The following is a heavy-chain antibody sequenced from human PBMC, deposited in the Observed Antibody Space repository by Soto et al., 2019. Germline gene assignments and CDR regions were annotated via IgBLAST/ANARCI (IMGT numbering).Heavy chain of an antibody. J-gene: IGHJ4*02. CDR3: ARDEGATGGWDFFDY. CDR2: ISYDGSNK. Sequence: QVQLVESGGGVVQPGRSLRLSCAASGFTFNNYAMHWVRQAPGKGLEWVAVISYDGSNKYYADSVKGRFIISRDNSKNTLYLQMNSLRAEDTAVYYCARDEGATGGWDFFDYWGQGTLVTVSS. CDR1: GFTFNNYA. V-gene: IGHV3-30-3*01. D-gene: IGHD1-26*01.